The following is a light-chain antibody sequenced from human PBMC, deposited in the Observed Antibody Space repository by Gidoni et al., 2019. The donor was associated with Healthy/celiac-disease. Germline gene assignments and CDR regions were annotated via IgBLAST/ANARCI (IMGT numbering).Light chain of an antibody. Sequence: IVLTQSPGTLSLSPGERATLSCRASQSVSSRYLAWYQQKPGQAPRLLIYGASSRATGIPDRFSGSGYGKDFTLTISRLEPEDVAVYYCQQYGSSPLYTFGQXTKLEIK. CDR3: QQYGSSPLYT. J-gene: IGKJ2*01. V-gene: IGKV3-20*01. CDR1: QSVSSRY. CDR2: GAS.